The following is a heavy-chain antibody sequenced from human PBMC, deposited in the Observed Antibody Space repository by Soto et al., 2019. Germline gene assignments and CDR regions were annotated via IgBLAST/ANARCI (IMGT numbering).Heavy chain of an antibody. CDR2: IKSKTDGGTT. CDR3: TTEAADPAPDYYYYGMDV. Sequence: GGSLRLSCAASGFTFSNAWMNWVRQAPGKGLEWVGRIKSKTDGGTTDYAAPVKGRFTISRDDSKNTLYLQMNSLKTEDTAVYYCTTEAADPAPDYYYYGMDVWGQGTTVTVSS. CDR1: GFTFSNAW. V-gene: IGHV3-15*07. J-gene: IGHJ6*02. D-gene: IGHD6-25*01.